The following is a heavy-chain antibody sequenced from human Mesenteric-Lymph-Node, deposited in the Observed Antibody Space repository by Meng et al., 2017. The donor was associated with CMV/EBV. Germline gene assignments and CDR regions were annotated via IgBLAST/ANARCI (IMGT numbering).Heavy chain of an antibody. J-gene: IGHJ4*02. CDR2: IYWDDDK. Sequence: QITLKESGPTLVKPTQTLTLTCIFSGFSLSTSGGGVGWIRQPPGKALEWLALIYWDDDKHYNPSLKSRLTITKDTSKNQVGLTMTHMPHVDTATYYCEHISGIAATGPFYFDYWGQGTLVTVSS. D-gene: IGHD6-13*01. CDR1: GFSLSTSGGG. CDR3: EHISGIAATGPFYFDY. V-gene: IGHV2-5*02.